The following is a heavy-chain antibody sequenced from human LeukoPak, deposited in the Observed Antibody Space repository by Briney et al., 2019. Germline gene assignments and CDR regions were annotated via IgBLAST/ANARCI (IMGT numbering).Heavy chain of an antibody. J-gene: IGHJ5*02. CDR3: ARDEGGYPDP. V-gene: IGHV3-23*01. CDR1: GFTFGNYG. CDR2: ISGTGGRT. Sequence: PGGSLRLSCAASGFTFGNYGMTWVRQAPGKGLEWVATISGTGGRTYYADSVKGRFTVSRDNSKNTLHLQMKSLRAEDTAVYYCARDEGGYPDPWGQGTLVTVSS. D-gene: IGHD3-22*01.